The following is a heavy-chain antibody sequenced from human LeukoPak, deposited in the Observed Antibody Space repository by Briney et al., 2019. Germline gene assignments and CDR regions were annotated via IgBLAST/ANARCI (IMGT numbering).Heavy chain of an antibody. J-gene: IGHJ4*02. CDR3: ARDRDTIFGVVISYYFDY. CDR2: MNPNSGNT. CDR1: GYTFTSYD. D-gene: IGHD3-3*01. Sequence: ASVKVSCKASGYTFTSYDINWVRQATGQGLEWMGWMNPNSGNTGYAQKFQGRVTMTRNTSISTAYMELSRLRSDDTAVYYCARDRDTIFGVVISYYFDYWGQGTLVTVSS. V-gene: IGHV1-8*01.